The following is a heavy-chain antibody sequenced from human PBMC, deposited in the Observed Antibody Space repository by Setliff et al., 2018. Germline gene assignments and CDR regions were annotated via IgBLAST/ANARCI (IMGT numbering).Heavy chain of an antibody. CDR3: ASHGGNSLSIYY. Sequence: ASVKVSCKASGYSFTRHYLHWVRQAPGQGLEWMGMVNPNDGSTRYAQKFQGRVTITADESTSTAYMELSSLRSEDTAAYYCASHGGNSLSIYYWGQGTLVTVSS. V-gene: IGHV1-46*01. D-gene: IGHD2-21*02. CDR2: VNPNDGST. J-gene: IGHJ4*02. CDR1: GYSFTRHY.